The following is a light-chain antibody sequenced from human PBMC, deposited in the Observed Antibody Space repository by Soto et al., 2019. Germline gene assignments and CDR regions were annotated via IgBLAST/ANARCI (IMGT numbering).Light chain of an antibody. CDR2: GAS. V-gene: IGKV3-20*01. CDR1: QGISGGY. Sequence: MVLAQSRGTLCLSPGERATLYCRASQGISGGYLAWYQHKPGQAPKLLFYGASNRATGIPDRFSGSGSGTDVTLTISRLEPEDFAVYYCHQYVTSPRTFGQGTKVEI. CDR3: HQYVTSPRT. J-gene: IGKJ1*01.